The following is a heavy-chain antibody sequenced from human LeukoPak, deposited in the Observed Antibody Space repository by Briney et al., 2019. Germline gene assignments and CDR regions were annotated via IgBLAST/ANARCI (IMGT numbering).Heavy chain of an antibody. CDR3: ARAPVLLDLIRYFYWLYGMDV. D-gene: IGHD3-9*01. Sequence: SETLSLTCAVYGGSFSGYYWSWIRQPPGKGLEWIGEINHSGSTNYNPSLKSRVTISVDTSKNQFSLKLSSVTAPDPAVYYCARAPVLLDLIRYFYWLYGMDVWGKGTTVTVSS. J-gene: IGHJ6*04. V-gene: IGHV4-34*01. CDR2: INHSGST. CDR1: GGSFSGYY.